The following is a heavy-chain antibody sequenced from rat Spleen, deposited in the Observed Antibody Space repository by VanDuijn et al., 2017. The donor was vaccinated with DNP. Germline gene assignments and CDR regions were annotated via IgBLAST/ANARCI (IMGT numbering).Heavy chain of an antibody. D-gene: IGHD1-7*01. Sequence: QVQLKESGPVLVQASETLSLTCTVSGFSLTNYGVIWVRQSPGKGLEWIAAISSGGSTYYNSALKSRLSISRDTSKSQVFLEMHSLQPEDTGTYYCTRHDYYFDYWGQGVMVTVSS. CDR3: TRHDYYFDY. V-gene: IGHV2S12*01. CDR1: GFSLTNYG. CDR2: ISSGGST. J-gene: IGHJ2*01.